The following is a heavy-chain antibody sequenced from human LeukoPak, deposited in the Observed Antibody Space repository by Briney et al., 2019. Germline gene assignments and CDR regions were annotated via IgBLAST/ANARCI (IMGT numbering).Heavy chain of an antibody. CDR3: ARASYGSGSYYFDY. D-gene: IGHD3-10*01. CDR1: GFTFSTYD. J-gene: IGHJ4*02. V-gene: IGHV3-23*01. CDR2: ISGSGGST. Sequence: GGSLRLSCAVSGFTFSTYDMSWVRQAPGKGLEWVSAISGSGGSTYYADSVKGRFTISRDNSKNTLYLQMNSLRAEDTAVYYCARASYGSGSYYFDYWGQGTLVTVSS.